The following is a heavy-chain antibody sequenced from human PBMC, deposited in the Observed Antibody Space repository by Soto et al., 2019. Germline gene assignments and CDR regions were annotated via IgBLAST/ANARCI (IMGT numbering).Heavy chain of an antibody. J-gene: IGHJ4*02. CDR3: AKASGWFGECDY. D-gene: IGHD3-10*01. CDR1: GFTFSSYA. V-gene: IGHV3-23*01. CDR2: ISGSGGST. Sequence: EVQLLESGGGLVQPGGSLRLSCAASGFTFSSYAMSWVRQAPGKGLEWVSVISGSGGSTYYADSVKGRFTISRDNSKNTLYLQMNSLRAEDTAVYYCAKASGWFGECDYWGQGTLVTVSS.